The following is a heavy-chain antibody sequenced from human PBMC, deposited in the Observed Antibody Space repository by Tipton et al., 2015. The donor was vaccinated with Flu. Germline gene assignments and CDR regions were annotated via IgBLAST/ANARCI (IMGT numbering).Heavy chain of an antibody. Sequence: QVQLVQSGAEVKKPGASVKISCKASGYTFTTSVMHWVRQAPGQRLEWMGWINAGNGNTKYSQEFQGRVTITRDTSAGTAYMELSSLRSEDVAVYFCARGFYPLGSTYYYGMDVWGQGTTVTVSS. CDR2: INAGNGNT. D-gene: IGHD2/OR15-2a*01. CDR3: ARGFYPLGSTYYYGMDV. J-gene: IGHJ6*02. V-gene: IGHV1-3*03. CDR1: GYTFTTSV.